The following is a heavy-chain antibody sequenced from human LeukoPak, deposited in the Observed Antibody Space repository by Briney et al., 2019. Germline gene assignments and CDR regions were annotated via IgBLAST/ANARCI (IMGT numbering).Heavy chain of an antibody. CDR3: ARRGSSSWYDY. CDR2: ISSSGSTI. J-gene: IGHJ4*02. D-gene: IGHD6-13*01. Sequence: PGGSLRLSCAASGFTFSDYYMSWIRQAPGKGLEWISYISSSGSTIYYADSVKGRFTISRDNAKNLLFLQMNSLRAEDTAVYFCARRGSSSWYDYWGQGTLVTVSS. CDR1: GFTFSDYY. V-gene: IGHV3-11*04.